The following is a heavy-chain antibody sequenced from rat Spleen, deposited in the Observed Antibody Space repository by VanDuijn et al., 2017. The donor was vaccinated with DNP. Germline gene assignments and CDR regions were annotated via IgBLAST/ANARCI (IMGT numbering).Heavy chain of an antibody. CDR3: ARSTDCGCNWDY. CDR2: ISYSGST. D-gene: IGHD5-1*01. V-gene: IGHV3-1*01. CDR1: GYSITSNY. J-gene: IGHJ2*01. Sequence: EVQLQESGPGLVKPSQSLSLTCSVTGYSITSNYWGWIRQFPGNKMEYIGHISYSGSTNYNPSLKSRISISRDTSKNQFFLQVKSITTEDTATYYCARSTDCGCNWDYWGQGVMVPVSS.